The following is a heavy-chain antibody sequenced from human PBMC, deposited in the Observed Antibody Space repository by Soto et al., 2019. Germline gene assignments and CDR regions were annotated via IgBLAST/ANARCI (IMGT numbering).Heavy chain of an antibody. V-gene: IGHV5-10-1*01. CDR1: GYSFTSYW. Sequence: GESLKISCKGSGYSFTSYWISWVRQMPGKGLEWMGRIDPSDSYTNYSPSFQGHVTISADKSISTAYLQWSSLKASDTAMYYCARRQYQLRNYYYYGIEVWGQGTTVTVSS. J-gene: IGHJ6*02. CDR2: IDPSDSYT. D-gene: IGHD2-2*01. CDR3: ARRQYQLRNYYYYGIEV.